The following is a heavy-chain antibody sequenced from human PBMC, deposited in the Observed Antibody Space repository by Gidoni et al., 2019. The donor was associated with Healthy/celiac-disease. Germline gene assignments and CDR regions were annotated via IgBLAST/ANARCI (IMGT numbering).Heavy chain of an antibody. Sequence: QVQLVQSGAEVQKPGASVKVSCTASGYTFTSYDINWVRQATGQGLEWMGWMNPNSGNTGYAQKFQGRVTMTRNTSISTAYMELSSLRSEDTAVYYCARVDYDILTGYYEPLDYWGQGTLVTVSS. D-gene: IGHD3-9*01. CDR3: ARVDYDILTGYYEPLDY. V-gene: IGHV1-8*01. CDR1: GYTFTSYD. J-gene: IGHJ4*02. CDR2: MNPNSGNT.